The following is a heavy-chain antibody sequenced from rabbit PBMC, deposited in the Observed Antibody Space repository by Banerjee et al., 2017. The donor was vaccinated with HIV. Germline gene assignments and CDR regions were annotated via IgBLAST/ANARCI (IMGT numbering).Heavy chain of an antibody. CDR3: ARGGIYAGATHAYYFNL. CDR2: IYTGSSGNT. CDR1: GFDLSSYYY. Sequence: QSLEESGGGLVKPEGSLTLTCKASGFDLSSYYYMCWVRQAPGKGLEWIACIYTGSSGNTYYASWAKGRFTISKTSSTTVTLQMTSLTAADTATYFCARGGIYAGATHAYYFNLWGQGTLVTIS. V-gene: IGHV1S40*01. J-gene: IGHJ4*01. D-gene: IGHD4-2*01.